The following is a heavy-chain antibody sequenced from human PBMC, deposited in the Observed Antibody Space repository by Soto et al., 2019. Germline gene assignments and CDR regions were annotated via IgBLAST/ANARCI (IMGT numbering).Heavy chain of an antibody. CDR3: ARYNSYAIDY. J-gene: IGHJ4*02. CDR1: GTSISSYY. Sequence: SETLSLTCTVSGTSISSYYWSWIRQPPGKGLEWIANIHYSGTTNYNPSLASRVTLSVDTSKDQFSLKMASVTAADRAMYFCARYNSYAIDYWGRGTLVTVSS. D-gene: IGHD2-8*01. V-gene: IGHV4-59*01. CDR2: IHYSGTT.